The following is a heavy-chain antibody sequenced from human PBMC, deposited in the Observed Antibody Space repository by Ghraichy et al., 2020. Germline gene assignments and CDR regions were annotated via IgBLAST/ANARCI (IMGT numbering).Heavy chain of an antibody. J-gene: IGHJ4*02. D-gene: IGHD6-19*01. CDR2: INHSGST. CDR3: ARTLSSGWFPLSR. CDR1: GGSFSGYY. V-gene: IGHV4-34*01. Sequence: ETLSLTCAVYGGSFSGYYWSWIRQPPGKGLEWIGEINHSGSTNYNPSLKSRVTISVDTSKNQFSLKLSSVTAADTAVYYCARTLSSGWFPLSRWGQGTLVTVSS.